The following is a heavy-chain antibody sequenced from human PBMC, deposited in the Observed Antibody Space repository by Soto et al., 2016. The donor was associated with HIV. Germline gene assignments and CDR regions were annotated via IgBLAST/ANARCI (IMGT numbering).Heavy chain of an antibody. CDR2: IIPIFGTA. J-gene: IGHJ5*02. Sequence: QVQLVQSGAEVKKPGSSVKVSCKASGGTFSSNAISWLRQAPGQGLEWMGGIIPIFGTANYAQKFQGRVTITADESTSTAYMELSSLRSEDTAVYYCARDGYYYGSGSPRFDPWGQGTLVTVSS. V-gene: IGHV1-69*13. D-gene: IGHD3-10*01. CDR1: GGTFSSNA. CDR3: ARDGYYYGSGSPRFDP.